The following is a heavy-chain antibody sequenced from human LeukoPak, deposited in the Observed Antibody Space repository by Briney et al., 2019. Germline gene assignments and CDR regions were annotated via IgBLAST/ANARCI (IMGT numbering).Heavy chain of an antibody. J-gene: IGHJ4*02. V-gene: IGHV3-23*01. Sequence: PGGSLRLSCAASGFTFSSYAMSWVRQAPGKGLEWVSAISGSGGSTYYADSVKGRFTISRDNSKNTLYLQMNSLRAEDTAVYYRAKDLGTVVVAATGYWGQGTLVTVSS. CDR2: ISGSGGST. D-gene: IGHD2-15*01. CDR1: GFTFSSYA. CDR3: AKDLGTVVVAATGY.